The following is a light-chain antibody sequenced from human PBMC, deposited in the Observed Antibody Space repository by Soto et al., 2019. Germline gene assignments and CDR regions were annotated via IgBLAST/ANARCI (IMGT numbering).Light chain of an antibody. CDR3: QQRYSWPLT. Sequence: EIVLTQSPAALSLSPGGRATLSCRVRQSINIYLAWYQQKLGQAPRLLIYDASIRATGIPARFSGSGSGTDFTLTISGLEPEDFGVYYCQQRYSWPLTFGGGTKVEIK. CDR2: DAS. J-gene: IGKJ4*01. V-gene: IGKV3-11*01. CDR1: QSINIY.